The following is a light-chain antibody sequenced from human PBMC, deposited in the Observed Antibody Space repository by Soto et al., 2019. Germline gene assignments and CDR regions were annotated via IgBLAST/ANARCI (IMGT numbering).Light chain of an antibody. J-gene: IGKJ4*01. CDR2: GTS. Sequence: ENVLTQSPGTLSLSPGERATLSCRASQSVSSSYLAWYQQKPGPAPRLLIYGTSSRATGGPDRLSGSGSGTDFTLTISRLEPEDFAVYFCQQYGGSPPLTFGGGTKVEI. V-gene: IGKV3-20*01. CDR3: QQYGGSPPLT. CDR1: QSVSSSY.